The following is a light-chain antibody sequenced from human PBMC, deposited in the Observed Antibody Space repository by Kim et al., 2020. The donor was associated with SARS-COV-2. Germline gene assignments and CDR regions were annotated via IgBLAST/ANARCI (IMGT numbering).Light chain of an antibody. CDR3: QQLNTYPRVT. J-gene: IGKJ5*01. CDR1: QGIGTY. CDR2: AAT. Sequence: SLGDRVTITCRASQGIGTYLAWYQQKPGKAPNLLIYAATTLQNGVPSRFSGSGSGTEFTLTINGLQPEDFATYYCQQLNTYPRVTFGLGTRLEIK. V-gene: IGKV1-9*01.